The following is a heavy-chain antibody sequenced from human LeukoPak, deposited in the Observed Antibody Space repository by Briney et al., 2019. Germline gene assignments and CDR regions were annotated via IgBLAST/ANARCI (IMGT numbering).Heavy chain of an antibody. Sequence: GSLRLSCAASGFTFSSYWMSWVRQAPGKGLEWVANIKQDGSEKYYVDSVKGRFTISRDNAKDSLYLQMNSLRAEDTAVYYCARENPGSYFDYWGQGNLVTVSS. J-gene: IGHJ4*02. CDR3: ARENPGSYFDY. D-gene: IGHD3-10*01. CDR2: IKQDGSEK. CDR1: GFTFSSYW. V-gene: IGHV3-7*01.